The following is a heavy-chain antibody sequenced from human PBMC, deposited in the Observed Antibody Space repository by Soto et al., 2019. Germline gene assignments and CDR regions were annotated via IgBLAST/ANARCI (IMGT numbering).Heavy chain of an antibody. V-gene: IGHV1-69*13. Sequence: SVKVSCKASGCTFSSYAISWVRQAPGQGLEWMGGIIPIFGTANYAQKFQGRVTITADESTSTAYMELSSLRSEDTAVYYCARDRYDFWSGYYYYYMDVWGKGTTVTVS. D-gene: IGHD3-3*01. J-gene: IGHJ6*03. CDR2: IIPIFGTA. CDR1: GCTFSSYA. CDR3: ARDRYDFWSGYYYYYMDV.